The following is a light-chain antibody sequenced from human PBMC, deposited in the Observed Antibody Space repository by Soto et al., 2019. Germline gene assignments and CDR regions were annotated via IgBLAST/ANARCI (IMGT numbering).Light chain of an antibody. J-gene: IGKJ2*01. V-gene: IGKV1-39*01. Sequence: DIQMTQSPSSLSASVGDRVTITCRASQSIASYLNWYQQKPGKAPKLLIYAASSLQSGVPPRFSGSGSGRDFTLTISSLQAEDFASYYCQQGFSAPYSFGPGAKVEI. CDR1: QSIASY. CDR2: AAS. CDR3: QQGFSAPYS.